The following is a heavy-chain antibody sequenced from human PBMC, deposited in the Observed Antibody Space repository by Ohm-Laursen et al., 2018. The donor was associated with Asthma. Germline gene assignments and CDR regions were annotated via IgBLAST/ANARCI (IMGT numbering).Heavy chain of an antibody. Sequence: ASVKVSCKASGYTFTSYGISWVRQAPGQGLEWMGWISAYNGNTNYAQKLQGRVTMTTDTSTSTAYMELRSLRSDDTAVYYCARDPGCSSTSCYGMYNWFDHWGQGTLVTVSS. V-gene: IGHV1-18*01. D-gene: IGHD2-2*01. CDR1: GYTFTSYG. CDR2: ISAYNGNT. CDR3: ARDPGCSSTSCYGMYNWFDH. J-gene: IGHJ5*02.